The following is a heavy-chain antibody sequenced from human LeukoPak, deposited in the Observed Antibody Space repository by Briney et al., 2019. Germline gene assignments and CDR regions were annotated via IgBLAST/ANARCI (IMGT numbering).Heavy chain of an antibody. V-gene: IGHV3-11*01. CDR1: GFSFSDHH. CDR2: ISRDGNII. D-gene: IGHD3-16*01. J-gene: IGHJ4*02. CDR3: ARYVLLMDY. Sequence: PGRSLRLSCAASGFSFSDHHMSWVRQVPGKGLEWLAYISRDGNIIVYADSVKGRFTISRDNAKQSVYLEMKSLRPEDTAVYYCARYVLLMDYWGPGTLVTLSS.